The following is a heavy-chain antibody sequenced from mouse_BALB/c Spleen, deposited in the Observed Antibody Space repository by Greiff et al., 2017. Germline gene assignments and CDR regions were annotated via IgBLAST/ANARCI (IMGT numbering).Heavy chain of an antibody. CDR2: IRSKSNNYAT. CDR3: VRHEGYGRGYFDV. Sequence: EVKVEESGGGLVQPKGSLKLSCAASGFTFNTYAMNWVRQAPGKGLEWVARIRSKSNNYATYYADSVKDRFTISRDDSQSMLYLQMNNLKTEDTAMYYCVRHEGYGRGYFDVWGAGTTVTVSS. J-gene: IGHJ1*01. D-gene: IGHD1-2*01. V-gene: IGHV10-1*02. CDR1: GFTFNTYA.